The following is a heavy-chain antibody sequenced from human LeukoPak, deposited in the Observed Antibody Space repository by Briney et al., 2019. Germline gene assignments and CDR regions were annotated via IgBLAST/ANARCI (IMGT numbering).Heavy chain of an antibody. V-gene: IGHV3-21*01. J-gene: IGHJ4*02. CDR1: GFTFSSYS. CDR2: ISSSSSYI. CDR3: ASLIVGAIDY. D-gene: IGHD1-26*01. Sequence: VGSLRLSCAASGFTFSSYSMNWVRQAPGKGLEWVSSISSSSSYIYYADSVKGRFTISRDNAKNSLYLQMNSLRAEDTAVYYCASLIVGAIDYWGQGTLVTVSS.